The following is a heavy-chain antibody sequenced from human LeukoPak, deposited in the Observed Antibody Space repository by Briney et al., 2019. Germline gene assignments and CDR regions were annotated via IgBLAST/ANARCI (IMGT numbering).Heavy chain of an antibody. Sequence: GGSLRLSCAASGFNFNRYAMSWVRQAPGKGLEWVSGIFDNGGTTYNANSVKGRFTISRDNSKNTLYLQMHSLRAEDTAVDYCAELGGQEIYNYYVGVWGKGTTVAVSS. D-gene: IGHD3-16*01. CDR2: IFDNGGTT. J-gene: IGHJ6*03. CDR1: GFNFNRYA. CDR3: AELGGQEIYNYYVGV. V-gene: IGHV3-23*01.